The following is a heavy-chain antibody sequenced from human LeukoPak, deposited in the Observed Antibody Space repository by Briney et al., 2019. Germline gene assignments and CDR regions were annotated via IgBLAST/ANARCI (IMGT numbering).Heavy chain of an antibody. V-gene: IGHV1-18*01. Sequence: ASVKVSCKASGYTFTSYGISWVRQAPGQGLEWMGWISAYNGNTNYAQKLQGRVTMTTDTSTSTAYMELRSLRSDDTAVYYCARLKYCSSTSCYFPEENFDYWDQGTLVTVSS. D-gene: IGHD2-2*01. CDR2: ISAYNGNT. CDR1: GYTFTSYG. J-gene: IGHJ4*02. CDR3: ARLKYCSSTSCYFPEENFDY.